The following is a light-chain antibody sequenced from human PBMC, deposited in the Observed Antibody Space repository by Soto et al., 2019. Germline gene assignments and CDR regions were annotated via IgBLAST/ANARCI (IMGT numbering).Light chain of an antibody. CDR1: QTIAGNY. J-gene: IGKJ5*01. CDR2: GAS. V-gene: IGKV3-20*01. CDR3: QQYGSSPTT. Sequence: EVVLTQSPGTLSLSPGERATLSCRASQTIAGNYLVWYQQRRGQAPRVLIHGASSRATGIPDRFSGSGSGTDFTLTISRLEPEDFAVYYCQQYGSSPTTFGQGTRLENK.